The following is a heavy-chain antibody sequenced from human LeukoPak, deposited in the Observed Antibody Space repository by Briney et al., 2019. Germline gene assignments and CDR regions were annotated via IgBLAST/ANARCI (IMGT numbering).Heavy chain of an antibody. CDR2: IGIDSGKT. J-gene: IGHJ4*02. CDR1: GFTFSDYS. D-gene: IGHD1-1*01. Sequence: PGGSLRLSCAASGFTFSDYSMNWVRQAPGKGLEWISYIGIDSGKTKYADSVKGRFTISGDKAKSSLYLQMSSLRVEDTAVYYCARDSRYAFDNWGQGTLVTVSS. V-gene: IGHV3-48*01. CDR3: ARDSRYAFDN.